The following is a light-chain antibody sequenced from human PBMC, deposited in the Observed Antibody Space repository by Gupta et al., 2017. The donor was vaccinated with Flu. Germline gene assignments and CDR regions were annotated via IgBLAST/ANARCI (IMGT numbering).Light chain of an antibody. CDR3: YVWDDTSNHFCV. CDR1: NIGSKS. J-gene: IGLJ3*02. Sequence: SYVLTQPPSVAVAPGQTARITCEEDNIGSKSVHWYQQKPGQDPVLVVEYDDGRRSAVPARCFCATTCANATLITSSVDDGEDAEDYYYVWDDTSNHFCVFGGGTKFTVL. V-gene: IGLV3-21*02. CDR2: YDD.